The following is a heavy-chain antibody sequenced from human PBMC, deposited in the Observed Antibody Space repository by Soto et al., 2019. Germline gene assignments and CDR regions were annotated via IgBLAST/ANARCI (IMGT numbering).Heavy chain of an antibody. CDR2: VSAYNGNT. CDR3: AREGVTMVRERDDDAFDI. J-gene: IGHJ3*02. Sequence: SVKVSCKASGYTFTSYGISWVRQAPGQGLEWMGWVSAYNGNTNYAQKLQGRVTMTTDTSTSTAYMELRSLRSDDTAVYYCAREGVTMVRERDDDAFDIWGQGTMVTVSS. V-gene: IGHV1-18*01. CDR1: GYTFTSYG. D-gene: IGHD3-10*01.